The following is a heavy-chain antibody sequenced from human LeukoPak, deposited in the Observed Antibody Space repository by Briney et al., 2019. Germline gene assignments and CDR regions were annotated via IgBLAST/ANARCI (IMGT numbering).Heavy chain of an antibody. CDR1: GGSISSYY. D-gene: IGHD2-8*01. CDR2: IYYSGST. J-gene: IGHJ6*02. CDR3: ARGVFQYGMDV. V-gene: IGHV4-59*01. Sequence: SETLSLTCTVSGGSISSYYWSWIRQPPGKGLEWIGYIYYSGSTNYNPSLKSRVTISVDTSKNQFSLKLSSVTAADTVVYYCARGVFQYGMDVWGQGTTVTVSS.